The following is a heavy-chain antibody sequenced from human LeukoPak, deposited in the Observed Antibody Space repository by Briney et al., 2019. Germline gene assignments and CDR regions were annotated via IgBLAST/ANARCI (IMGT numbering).Heavy chain of an antibody. CDR1: GFTFINYD. D-gene: IGHD2-8*02. J-gene: IGHJ6*03. V-gene: IGHV3-23*01. CDR2: ISGSGDNA. CDR3: ARQIIYWPHYMDV. Sequence: GGTLRLSCAASGFTFINYDMNWVRQAPGKGLEWVSGISGSGDNAIYADSVKGRFTISSVNSKNTLYLQMNSLRAEDTAIYYCARQIIYWPHYMDVWGKGTTVTISS.